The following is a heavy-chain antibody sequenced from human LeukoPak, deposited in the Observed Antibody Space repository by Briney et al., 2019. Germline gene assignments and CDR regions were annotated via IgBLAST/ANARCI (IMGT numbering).Heavy chain of an antibody. CDR2: IHYSGST. CDR3: ARMATGFYYYYYMDV. CDR1: GGSISSSSYY. Sequence: KPSETLSLTCTVSGGSISSSSYYWGWIRQPPGKGLEWIGRIHYSGSTYYNPSLKSRVTISVDTSKNQFSLKLSSVTAADTAVYYCARMATGFYYYYYMDVWGKGTTVTVSS. D-gene: IGHD5-24*01. V-gene: IGHV4-39*01. J-gene: IGHJ6*03.